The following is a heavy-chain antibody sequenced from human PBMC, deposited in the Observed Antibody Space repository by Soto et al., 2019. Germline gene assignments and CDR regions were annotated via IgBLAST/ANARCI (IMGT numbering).Heavy chain of an antibody. D-gene: IGHD3-22*01. CDR3: ARMALYDSGGYYLFYFDY. CDR2: IDWDDDK. J-gene: IGHJ4*02. Sequence: SGPTLVNPTQTLTLTCTFSGFSLSTRGMGVSWIRQPPGKALEWLARIDWDDDKYYSTSLKTRLTTSKDTSKNQVVLTMTILDPVDTATYYCARMALYDSGGYYLFYFDYWGPGTLVTVSS. V-gene: IGHV2-70*11. CDR1: GFSLSTRGMG.